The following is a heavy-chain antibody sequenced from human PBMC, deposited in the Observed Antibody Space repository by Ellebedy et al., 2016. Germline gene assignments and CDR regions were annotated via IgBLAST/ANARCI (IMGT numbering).Heavy chain of an antibody. CDR1: GFTVSSNY. D-gene: IGHD3-3*01. J-gene: IGHJ4*02. Sequence: GESLKISXAASGFTVSSNYMSWVRQAPGKGLEWVSVIYSGGSTYYADSVKGRFTISRDNSKNTLYLQMNSLRAEDTAVYYCARGVGLTIFGVVWGQGTLVTVSS. CDR2: IYSGGST. V-gene: IGHV3-53*01. CDR3: ARGVGLTIFGVV.